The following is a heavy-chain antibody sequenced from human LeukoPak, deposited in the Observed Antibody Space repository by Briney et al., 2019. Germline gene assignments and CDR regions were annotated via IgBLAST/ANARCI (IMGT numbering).Heavy chain of an antibody. Sequence: SETLSLTCTVSGGSISSSSYYWGWIRQPPGKGLEWIGSIYYSGSTYYNPSLKSRVTISVDTSKNQFSLKLSSVTAADTAVYYCARDGGSYALDYWGQGTLVTVSS. D-gene: IGHD1-26*01. V-gene: IGHV4-39*07. CDR1: GGSISSSSYY. J-gene: IGHJ4*02. CDR2: IYYSGST. CDR3: ARDGGSYALDY.